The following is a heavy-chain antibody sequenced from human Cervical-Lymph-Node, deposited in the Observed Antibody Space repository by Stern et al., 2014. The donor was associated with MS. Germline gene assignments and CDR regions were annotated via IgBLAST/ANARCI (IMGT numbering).Heavy chain of an antibody. V-gene: IGHV1-8*01. CDR1: GYTFINYD. CDR2: MNPNNANT. Sequence: QVQLVQSGSQVRKPGASVKVSCQASGYTFINYDIFWVRQATGQGLEWMGLMNPNNANTGHAQKFQGRVTMTRNTSISTAYMELSGLRSDDTAVYYCVRGGLSYGYGLDAWGQGTAVIVSS. J-gene: IGHJ6*02. CDR3: VRGGLSYGYGLDA. D-gene: IGHD3-16*01.